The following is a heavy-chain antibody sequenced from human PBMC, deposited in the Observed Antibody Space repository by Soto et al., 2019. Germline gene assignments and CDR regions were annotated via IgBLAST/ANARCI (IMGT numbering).Heavy chain of an antibody. J-gene: IGHJ6*02. CDR2: IIPIFGTA. Sequence: GASVKVSCKASGGTFSSYAISWVRQAPGQGLEWMGGIIPIFGTANYAQKFQGRVTITADESTSTAYMELSSLRSDDTAVYYCARHYVFWSGYYPASPDYYSCCGMAVWGQGTKVTVSS. CDR1: GGTFSSYA. V-gene: IGHV1-69*13. D-gene: IGHD3-3*01. CDR3: ARHYVFWSGYYPASPDYYSCCGMAV.